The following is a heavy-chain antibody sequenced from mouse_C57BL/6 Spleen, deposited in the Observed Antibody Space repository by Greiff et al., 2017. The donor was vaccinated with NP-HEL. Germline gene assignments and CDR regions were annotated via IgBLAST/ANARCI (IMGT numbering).Heavy chain of an antibody. CDR2: IYPGSGNT. J-gene: IGHJ3*01. CDR1: GYTFTDYY. CDR3: ARSPHYYGSSSAWFAY. D-gene: IGHD1-1*01. Sequence: QVHVKQSGPELVKPGASVKISCKASGYTFTDYYINWVKQRPGQGLEWIGWIYPGSGNTKYNEKFKGKATLTVDTSSSTAYMQLSSLTSEDSAVYFCARSPHYYGSSSAWFAYWGQGTLVTVSA. V-gene: IGHV1-84*01.